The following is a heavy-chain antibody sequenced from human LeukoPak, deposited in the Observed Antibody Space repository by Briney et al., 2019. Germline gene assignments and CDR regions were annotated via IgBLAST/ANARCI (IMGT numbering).Heavy chain of an antibody. CDR1: GFTFSSYW. CDR2: INSDGSTT. J-gene: IGHJ4*02. V-gene: IGHV3-74*01. D-gene: IGHD3-10*01. Sequence: PGGSLRLSCAASGFTFSSYWMHWVRQAPGKGLVWVSLINSDGSTTTYADSVKGRFTISRDNAKNTLYLQMNSLRAEDTAVYYCARVTYYYGSGSLAVYYFDYWGQGTLVTVSS. CDR3: ARVTYYYGSGSLAVYYFDY.